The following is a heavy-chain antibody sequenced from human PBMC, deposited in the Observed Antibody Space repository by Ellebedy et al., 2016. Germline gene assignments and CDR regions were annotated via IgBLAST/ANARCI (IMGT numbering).Heavy chain of an antibody. J-gene: IGHJ6*02. V-gene: IGHV1-46*01. CDR1: RYTFTSYY. CDR2: INPSGGST. CDR3: ARLLWYGIAVNGMDV. Sequence: ASVKVSXKASRYTFTSYYMHWVRQAPGQGLEWMGIINPSGGSTSYAQKFQGRVTMTRDTSTSTVYMELSSLRSEDTAVYYCARLLWYGIAVNGMDVWGQGTTVTVSS. D-gene: IGHD2-21*01.